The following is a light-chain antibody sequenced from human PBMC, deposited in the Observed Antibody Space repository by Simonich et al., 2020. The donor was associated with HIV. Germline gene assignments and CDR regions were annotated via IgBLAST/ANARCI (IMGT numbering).Light chain of an antibody. V-gene: IGKV2-28*01. CDR1: QSLLHSSGCNY. Sequence: DIVMTQSPLSLPVTPGAPASTPCRSTQSLLHSSGCNYLHWYLHKPGQSPQHLHYLGSNRASGVPYRFSGCGSGTDFTLKVNRVEAEDVGIYYCMQPLQTVTFGGGTKVEIK. J-gene: IGKJ4*01. CDR3: MQPLQTVT. CDR2: LGS.